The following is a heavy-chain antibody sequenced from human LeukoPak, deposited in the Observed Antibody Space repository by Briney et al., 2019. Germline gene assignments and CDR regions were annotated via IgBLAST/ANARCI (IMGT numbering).Heavy chain of an antibody. CDR2: ISSSSSYI. Sequence: GGSLRLSCAASGFTFSSYSMNWVRQAPGKGLEWVSSISSSSSYIYYADSVKGRFTISRDNAKNSLYLQMNSLRAEDTAVYYCARGLSDFWSGYFTLDIWGQGTMVTVSS. D-gene: IGHD3-3*01. CDR3: ARGLSDFWSGYFTLDI. CDR1: GFTFSSYS. V-gene: IGHV3-21*01. J-gene: IGHJ3*02.